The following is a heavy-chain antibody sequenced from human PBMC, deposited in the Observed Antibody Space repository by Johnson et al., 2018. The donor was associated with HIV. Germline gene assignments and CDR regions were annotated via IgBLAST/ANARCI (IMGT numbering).Heavy chain of an antibody. CDR2: IGTAGDT. Sequence: VQLVESGGGLVQPGGSLRLSCAASGFSVSTYDMHWVRQATGKGLDWVSVIGTAGDTYYLGSVKGRFTISRENAKNSLYLQMGSLRAEDMAVYYCARAPGWFDAFDIWGQGTMVTVSS. D-gene: IGHD6-19*01. CDR3: ARAPGWFDAFDI. J-gene: IGHJ3*02. CDR1: GFSVSTYD. V-gene: IGHV3-13*01.